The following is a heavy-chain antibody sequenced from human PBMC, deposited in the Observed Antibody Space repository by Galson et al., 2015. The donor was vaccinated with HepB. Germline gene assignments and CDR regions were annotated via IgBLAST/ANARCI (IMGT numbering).Heavy chain of an antibody. V-gene: IGHV3-23*01. CDR1: GFTFSSYA. CDR3: AKAAATRWVGPDAFDI. Sequence: LRLSCAASGFTFSSYAMSWVRQAPGKGLEWVSAISGSGGSTYYADSVKGRFTISRDNSKNTLYLQMNSLRAEDTAVYYCAKAAATRWVGPDAFDIWGQGTMVTVSS. J-gene: IGHJ3*02. CDR2: ISGSGGST. D-gene: IGHD2-15*01.